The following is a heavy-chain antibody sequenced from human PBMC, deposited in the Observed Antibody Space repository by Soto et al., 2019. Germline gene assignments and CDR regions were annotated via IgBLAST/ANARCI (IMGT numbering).Heavy chain of an antibody. CDR3: ARSRNSAVADSFDF. Sequence: GGSLRLSCAASGFIFRNYAIHWVRQAPGKGLEWVAVISRDGSHKYYLDSVKGRFTISRDNSKDTVNLLMNSLRDDDSAMYYCARSRNSAVADSFDFWGQGTLVTVSS. V-gene: IGHV3-30*04. D-gene: IGHD1-26*01. J-gene: IGHJ4*02. CDR2: ISRDGSHK. CDR1: GFIFRNYA.